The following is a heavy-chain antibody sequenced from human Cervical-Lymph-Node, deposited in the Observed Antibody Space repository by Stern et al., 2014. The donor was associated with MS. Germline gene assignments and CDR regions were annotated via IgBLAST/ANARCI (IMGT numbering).Heavy chain of an antibody. CDR3: AREKNTAMVYFDY. J-gene: IGHJ4*02. D-gene: IGHD5-18*01. V-gene: IGHV4-59*01. CDR2: IYYSGST. CDR1: GGSLSSYY. Sequence: VQLVESGPGLVKPSETLSLTCTVSGGSLSSYYWSWIRQTPGKGLEWIGYIYYSGSTNYNPSLKSRVTISVDTAKNQFSLKLSSVTAADTAVYYCAREKNTAMVYFDYWGQGTLVTVSS.